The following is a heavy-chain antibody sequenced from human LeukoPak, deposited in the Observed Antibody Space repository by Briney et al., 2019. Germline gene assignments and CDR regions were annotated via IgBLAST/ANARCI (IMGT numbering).Heavy chain of an antibody. CDR3: ARAFHMVRGVIIIPPSGMDV. CDR1: GFPFSSYS. CDR2: IISSSSYI. V-gene: IGHV3-21*01. J-gene: IGHJ6*02. D-gene: IGHD3-10*01. Sequence: PGGSLRLSCAASGFPFSSYSMNWVRQAPGKGLEWVSSIISSSSYIYYADSVKGRFTISRDNAKNSLYLQMNSLRAEDTAVYYCARAFHMVRGVIIIPPSGMDVWGQGTTVTVSS.